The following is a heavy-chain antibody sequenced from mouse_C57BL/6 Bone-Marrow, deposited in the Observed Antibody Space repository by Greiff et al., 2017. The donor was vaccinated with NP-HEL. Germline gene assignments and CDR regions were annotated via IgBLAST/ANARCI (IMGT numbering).Heavy chain of an antibody. CDR2: IDPENGDT. D-gene: IGHD1-1*01. Sequence: EVQLQQSGAELVRPGASVKLSCTASGFNIKDDYMHWVKQRPEQGLEWIGWIDPENGDTEYASKFQGKATITADTSSNTAYLQLSILTSEDTAGYYCTTPSTFTTVVEGGYFDYWGQGTTLTVSS. J-gene: IGHJ2*01. CDR3: TTPSTFTTVVEGGYFDY. CDR1: GFNIKDDY. V-gene: IGHV14-4*01.